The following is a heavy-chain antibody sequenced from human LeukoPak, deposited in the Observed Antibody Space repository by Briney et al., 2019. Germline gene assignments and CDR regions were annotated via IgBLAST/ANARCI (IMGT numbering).Heavy chain of an antibody. D-gene: IGHD3-16*01. CDR1: GFTFSSYE. J-gene: IGHJ4*02. Sequence: GGSLRLSCAASGFTFSSYEMNWVRQAPGKGLEWVSYISSSGSTIYYADSVKGRFTISRDNAKNSLYLQMNSLRAEDTAVYYCARDGDYDYVWGSSHIDYWGQGTLVTVSS. V-gene: IGHV3-48*03. CDR2: ISSSGSTI. CDR3: ARDGDYDYVWGSSHIDY.